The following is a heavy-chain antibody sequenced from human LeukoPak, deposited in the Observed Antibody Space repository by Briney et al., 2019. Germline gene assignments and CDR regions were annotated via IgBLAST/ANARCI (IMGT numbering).Heavy chain of an antibody. CDR1: GYTFSSYS. CDR2: ISAYNGNT. D-gene: IGHD2-15*01. CDR3: ARGTRLLSSYYYYYMDV. Sequence: ASVKVSCKASGYTFSSYSLSWLRQAPGQGLEWMGWISAYNGNTNYAQKLQGRVTMTTDTSTSTAYMELRSLRSDDTAVYYCARGTRLLSSYYYYYMDVWGKGTTVTVSS. V-gene: IGHV1-18*01. J-gene: IGHJ6*03.